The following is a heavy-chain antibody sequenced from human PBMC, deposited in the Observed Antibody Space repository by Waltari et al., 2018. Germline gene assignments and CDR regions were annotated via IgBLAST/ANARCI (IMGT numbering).Heavy chain of an antibody. CDR3: ARDRCSGGSCLGY. Sequence: QVQLVQSGAEVKKPGASVKVSCKASGYTFTSYAMHWVRQAPGQRLEWMGWINAGNGNTKYSQKFQGRVTITRDTSASTAYMELSSLRSEDTAVYYCARDRCSGGSCLGYWGQGTLVTVSS. V-gene: IGHV1-3*01. J-gene: IGHJ4*02. CDR1: GYTFTSYA. CDR2: INAGNGNT. D-gene: IGHD2-15*01.